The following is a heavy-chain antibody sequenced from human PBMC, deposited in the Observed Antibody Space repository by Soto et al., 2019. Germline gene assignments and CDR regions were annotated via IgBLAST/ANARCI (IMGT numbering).Heavy chain of an antibody. J-gene: IGHJ4*02. Sequence: HPGGSLRLSCAASGFTVSSNYMSWVRQAPGKGLEWVSVIYSGGSTYYADSVKGRFTISRDNSKNTLYLQMNSLRAEDTAVYYCARGFNTVTTALDYWGQGTLVTVSS. CDR1: GFTVSSNY. CDR2: IYSGGST. V-gene: IGHV3-53*01. CDR3: ARGFNTVTTALDY. D-gene: IGHD4-17*01.